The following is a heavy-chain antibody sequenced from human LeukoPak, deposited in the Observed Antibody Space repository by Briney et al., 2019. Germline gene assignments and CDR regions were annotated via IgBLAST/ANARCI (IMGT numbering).Heavy chain of an antibody. CDR2: INPNSGGT. CDR1: GYTFTGYY. CDR3: AREPHYYGSGSGDY. D-gene: IGHD3-10*01. J-gene: IGHJ4*02. Sequence: ASVKVSCKASGYTFTGYYMHWVRQAPGQGLEWMGWINPNSGGTNYAQKFQGRVTMTRDTSISTGYMELSRLRSDDTAVYYCAREPHYYGSGSGDYWGQGTLVSVSS. V-gene: IGHV1-2*02.